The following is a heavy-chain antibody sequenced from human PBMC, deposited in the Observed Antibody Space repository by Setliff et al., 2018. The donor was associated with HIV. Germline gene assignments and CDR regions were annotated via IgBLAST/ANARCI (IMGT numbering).Heavy chain of an antibody. CDR3: AKDMNYNNDYPGVLGS. J-gene: IGHJ4*02. V-gene: IGHV3-30*02. CDR2: IQYDESNK. Sequence: GGSLRLSCAVSGLTFKSYGFHWVRQIPGKGPEWVTFIQYDESNKHYADSVRGRFTISRDNSKNTVFLQMNGLRSEDTAIYYCAKDMNYNNDYPGVLGSWGRGTLVTVSS. D-gene: IGHD3-16*01. CDR1: GLTFKSYG.